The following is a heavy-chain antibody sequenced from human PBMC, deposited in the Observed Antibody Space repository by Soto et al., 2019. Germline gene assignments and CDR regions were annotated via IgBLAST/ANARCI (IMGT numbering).Heavy chain of an antibody. Sequence: QVQLVQSGAEVKKPGSSVKVSCKASGGTFSSYAISWVRQAPGQGLEWMGGIIPIFGTANYAQKFQGRVTITADESTSTAYMELSSLRSDDTAVYYCARNLATARPDRGYYYYGMDVWGQGTTVTVSS. CDR2: IIPIFGTA. J-gene: IGHJ6*02. V-gene: IGHV1-69*01. D-gene: IGHD6-6*01. CDR3: ARNLATARPDRGYYYYGMDV. CDR1: GGTFSSYA.